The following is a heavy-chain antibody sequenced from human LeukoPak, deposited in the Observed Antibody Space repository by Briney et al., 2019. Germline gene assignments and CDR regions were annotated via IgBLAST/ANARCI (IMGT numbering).Heavy chain of an antibody. CDR1: GGSISSSNW. J-gene: IGHJ6*03. D-gene: IGHD6-13*01. V-gene: IGHV4-4*02. Sequence: ASGTLSLTCAVSGGSISSSNWWSWVRQPPGKGLEWIGEIYHSGSTNYNPSLKSRVTISVDTSKNQFSLKLSSVTAADTAVYYCARHRGWGSSFIWRAYYMDVWGKGTTVTISS. CDR2: IYHSGST. CDR3: ARHRGWGSSFIWRAYYMDV.